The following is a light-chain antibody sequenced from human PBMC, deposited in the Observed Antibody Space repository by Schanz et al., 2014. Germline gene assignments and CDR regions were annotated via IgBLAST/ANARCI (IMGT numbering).Light chain of an antibody. CDR2: GAS. CDR3: QQYGSSPLT. J-gene: IGKJ5*01. CDR1: QSVSSSY. Sequence: EIVLTQSPGTLSLSPGERATLSCRASQSVSSSYLAWYQHKPGQAPRLLIYGASSRATGIPDRFSGSGSATDFTLTISSLEPEDFAVYYCQQYGSSPLTFGQGTRLEIK. V-gene: IGKV3-20*01.